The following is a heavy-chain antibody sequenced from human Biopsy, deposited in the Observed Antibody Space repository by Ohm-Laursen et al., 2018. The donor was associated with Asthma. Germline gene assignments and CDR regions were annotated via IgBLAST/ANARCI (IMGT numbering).Heavy chain of an antibody. CDR2: VFWSGST. V-gene: IGHV4-30-4*02. CDR1: GGYTGSSDHH. CDR3: ARVVSYGDIYFGINV. Sequence: SDTLSLTCRVSGGYTGSSDHHWAWIRQAPGKGLEWIGFVFWSGSTHYSRSLERRVSICIDTATNEFSMKLWSVTPTDTAVYFCARVVSYGDIYFGINVWGPGNTVVVS. J-gene: IGHJ6*02. D-gene: IGHD4-17*01.